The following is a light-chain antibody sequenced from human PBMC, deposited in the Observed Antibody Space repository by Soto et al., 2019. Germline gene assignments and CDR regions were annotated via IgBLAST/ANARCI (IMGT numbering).Light chain of an antibody. Sequence: QSVLTQSPSASASLGASVKLTCTLSSGHSNYAIAWHQQQPEKGPRYLMKLNSDGSHSKGDGIPDRFSGSYSGAERYLTISSLQSEDEADYYCQTWGTGSWVFGGGTKVTVL. J-gene: IGLJ3*02. V-gene: IGLV4-69*01. CDR2: LNSDGSH. CDR1: SGHSNYA. CDR3: QTWGTGSWV.